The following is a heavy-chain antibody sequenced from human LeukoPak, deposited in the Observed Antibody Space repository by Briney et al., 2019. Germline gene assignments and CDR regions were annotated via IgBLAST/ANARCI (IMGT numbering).Heavy chain of an antibody. J-gene: IGHJ4*02. D-gene: IGHD4-17*01. V-gene: IGHV3-33*06. Sequence: GGSLRLSCVASGFTFNTYVMHWVRQAPGKGLEWVAVIWHDGSNTYYGDSVNGRFTVSRDNSKNTLYLQMNSVRAEDTAVYYCAKDRSMTTVTPFDNWGQGTLVAVSS. CDR2: IWHDGSNT. CDR1: GFTFNTYV. CDR3: AKDRSMTTVTPFDN.